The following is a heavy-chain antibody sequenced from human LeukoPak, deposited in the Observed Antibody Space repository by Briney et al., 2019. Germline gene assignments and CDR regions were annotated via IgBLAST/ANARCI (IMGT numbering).Heavy chain of an antibody. Sequence: TLSLTSTVSGGSISSGSYYWSWIRQPAGKGLEWIGPIYTSGSTNYNPSLKSRVTISVDTSKNQFSLKLSSVTAADTAVYYCARDSSGWGYYYYYMDVWGKGTTVTISS. J-gene: IGHJ6*03. CDR1: GGSISSGSYY. V-gene: IGHV4-61*02. CDR2: IYTSGST. D-gene: IGHD6-19*01. CDR3: ARDSSGWGYYYYYMDV.